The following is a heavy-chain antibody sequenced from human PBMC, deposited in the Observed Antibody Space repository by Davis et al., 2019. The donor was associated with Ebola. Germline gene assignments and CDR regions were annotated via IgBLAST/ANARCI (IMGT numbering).Heavy chain of an antibody. J-gene: IGHJ4*02. V-gene: IGHV3-30*18. CDR2: ISYDGSNK. CDR3: AKDYFDY. Sequence: GESLKISCAASGITFSSYGMHWVRQAPGKGLEWVAVISYDGSNKYYADSVKGRFTISRDNSKNTLYLQMNSLRAEDTAVYYCAKDYFDYWGQGTLVTVSS. CDR1: GITFSSYG.